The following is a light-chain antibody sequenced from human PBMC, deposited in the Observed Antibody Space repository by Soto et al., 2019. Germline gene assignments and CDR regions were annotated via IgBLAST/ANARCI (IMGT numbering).Light chain of an antibody. CDR2: LGS. CDR3: MQALQTPPT. Sequence: DIVMTQSPLSLPVTPGEPASISCRSSQSLLHSNGYNYLDWYLQKPGQSPQLLIYLGSNRASGVPDRFSGSGSCTDFTLKISRVEAEDVGVYYCMQALQTPPTFGQGTKVAIK. J-gene: IGKJ1*01. V-gene: IGKV2-28*01. CDR1: QSLLHSNGYNY.